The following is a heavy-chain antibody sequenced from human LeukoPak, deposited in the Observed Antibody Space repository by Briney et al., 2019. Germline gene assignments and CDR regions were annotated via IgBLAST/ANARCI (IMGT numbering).Heavy chain of an antibody. CDR1: GFSISSCDYY. Sequence: PSETLSLTCTVAGFSISSCDYYWGCLRPPPGKGLEWIGTINYSGSTYYNPSLKIQVTISVDTSKTQFSLKLSSVTAADTAVYDCARVIHYYGSGMSYMDVWGKGTTVTVSS. CDR2: INYSGST. CDR3: ARVIHYYGSGMSYMDV. D-gene: IGHD3-10*01. J-gene: IGHJ6*03. V-gene: IGHV4-39*02.